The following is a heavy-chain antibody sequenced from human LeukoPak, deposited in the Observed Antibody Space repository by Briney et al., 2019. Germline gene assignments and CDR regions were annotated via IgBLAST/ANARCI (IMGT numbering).Heavy chain of an antibody. Sequence: PGGSLGLSCAAPGFTFSRYWMSWVRQAPGKGLEWVANIDQDGSGKYYVDSVKGRFTISRDNAKNSLYLQMNSLRAEDTAVYYCARVQTGTTNWFDPWGLGTLVTVSS. V-gene: IGHV3-7*04. CDR1: GFTFSRYW. J-gene: IGHJ5*02. D-gene: IGHD1-1*01. CDR2: IDQDGSGK. CDR3: ARVQTGTTNWFDP.